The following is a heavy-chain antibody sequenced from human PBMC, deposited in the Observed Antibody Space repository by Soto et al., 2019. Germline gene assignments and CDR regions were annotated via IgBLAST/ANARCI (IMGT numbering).Heavy chain of an antibody. J-gene: IGHJ4*02. D-gene: IGHD1-1*01. CDR2: IIPIFGTA. CDR3: AREPPAQLGRPPV. Sequence: QVQLVQSGAEVKKPGSSVKVSCKASGGTFSSYAISWVRQAPGQGLEWMGGIIPIFGTANYAQKFQGRVTITADESTSTSRLQLSSLRSEDTAVYYCAREPPAQLGRPPVWGQGTLVTVSS. CDR1: GGTFSSYA. V-gene: IGHV1-69*12.